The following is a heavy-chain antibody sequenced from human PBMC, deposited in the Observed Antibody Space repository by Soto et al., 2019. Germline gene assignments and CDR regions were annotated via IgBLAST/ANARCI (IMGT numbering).Heavy chain of an antibody. CDR2: IFSNDEK. Sequence: QVTLKESGPVLVKPTETLTLTCTVSGFSLSNARMGVSWIRQPPGKALEWLAHIFSNDEKSYSTSLKSRLTNSKDTSKSQVVLTMTNMDPVDTATYYCARTRITIFGVVIILDFDYWGQGTLVTVSS. D-gene: IGHD3-3*01. J-gene: IGHJ4*02. V-gene: IGHV2-26*01. CDR3: ARTRITIFGVVIILDFDY. CDR1: GFSLSNARMG.